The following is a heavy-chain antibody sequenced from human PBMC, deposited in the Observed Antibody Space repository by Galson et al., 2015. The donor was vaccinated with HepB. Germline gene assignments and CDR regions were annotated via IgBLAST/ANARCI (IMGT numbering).Heavy chain of an antibody. CDR3: ARDLLMVRGWYFDY. CDR2: INAGNGNT. Sequence: SVKVSCKASGYTFTSYAMHWVRQAPGQRLEWMGWINAGNGNTKYSQKFQGRVTITRDTSASTAYMELSSLRSEDTAVYYCARDLLMVRGWYFDYWGQGTLVTVSS. CDR1: GYTFTSYA. J-gene: IGHJ4*02. D-gene: IGHD3-10*01. V-gene: IGHV1-3*01.